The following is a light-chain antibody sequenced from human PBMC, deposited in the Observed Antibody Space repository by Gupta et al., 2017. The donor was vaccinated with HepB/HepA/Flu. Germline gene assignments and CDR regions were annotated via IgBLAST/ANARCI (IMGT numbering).Light chain of an antibody. Sequence: SSALTQDPAVSVALGQTVRITCQGDSLRNYYASWSQQKPGQAPVLVIYAKNNRPSGIPDRFSGSTSGNTASLTITGAQAEDEAEYYCNSRDSSGTHLLFGGGTKLTVL. CDR1: SLRNYY. J-gene: IGLJ2*01. CDR2: AKN. V-gene: IGLV3-19*01. CDR3: NSRDSSGTHLL.